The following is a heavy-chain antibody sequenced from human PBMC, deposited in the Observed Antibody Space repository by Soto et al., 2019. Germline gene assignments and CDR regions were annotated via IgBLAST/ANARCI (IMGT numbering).Heavy chain of an antibody. CDR1: GFTFSSYG. CDR3: ARDGYCSGGSCYSVPVFDY. D-gene: IGHD2-15*01. V-gene: IGHV3-33*01. CDR2: IWYDGSKK. J-gene: IGHJ4*02. Sequence: QLQLVESGGGVVQPGRSLRLSCAASGFTFSSYGMHWVRQAPGKGLEWVAVIWYDGSKKYYADSVKGRFTISRDNSKNTLYLKMNSLRADDTAVYYCARDGYCSGGSCYSVPVFDYWGQGTLVTVSS.